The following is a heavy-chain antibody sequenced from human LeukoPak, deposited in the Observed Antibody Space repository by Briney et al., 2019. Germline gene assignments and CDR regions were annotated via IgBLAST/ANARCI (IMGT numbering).Heavy chain of an antibody. CDR2: IDAGGGDT. CDR1: GFTFTSYA. Sequence: PGASLRLSCAASGFTFTSYAMTWVRQAPGKGLDWVSSIDAGGGDTYHPDFVKGRFTISRDNSMNTLYLQMNSLRADDTAVYYCGSPTKYWLVRGNGVDVWGQGTTVTVSS. J-gene: IGHJ6*02. V-gene: IGHV3-23*01. CDR3: GSPTKYWLVRGNGVDV. D-gene: IGHD6-19*01.